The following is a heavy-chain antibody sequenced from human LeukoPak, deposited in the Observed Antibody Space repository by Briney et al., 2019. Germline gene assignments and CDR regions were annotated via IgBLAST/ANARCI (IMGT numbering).Heavy chain of an antibody. CDR3: ARVGSGWYLLY. D-gene: IGHD6-19*01. V-gene: IGHV1-2*02. Sequence: ASVKVSCKASGYPFTNYIIHWMRQAPGQGLEWMGFINPNSGGTNYAQTFQGRVTMTRDTSISTVYMDLSSLTSDDTAVYYCARVGSGWYLLYWGQGTLVTVSS. CDR2: INPNSGGT. CDR1: GYPFTNYI. J-gene: IGHJ4*02.